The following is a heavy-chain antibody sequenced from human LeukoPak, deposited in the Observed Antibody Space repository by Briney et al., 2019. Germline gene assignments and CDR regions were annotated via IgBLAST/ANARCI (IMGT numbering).Heavy chain of an antibody. J-gene: IGHJ4*02. V-gene: IGHV3-23*01. D-gene: IGHD1-7*01. CDR1: GFTFSSYA. CDR2: ISGSGSNI. CDR3: AKLTGTTDC. Sequence: PGGSLRLSCAASGFTFSSYAMSWVRQAPGKGLEWVSTISGSGSNIYYADSVKGRFTISRDTSKNTLYLQMSSLRAEDTAVYYCAKLTGTTDCWGQGTLVTVSS.